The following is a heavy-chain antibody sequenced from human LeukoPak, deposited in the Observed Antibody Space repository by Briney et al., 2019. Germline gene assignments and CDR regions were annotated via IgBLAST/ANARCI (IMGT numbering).Heavy chain of an antibody. V-gene: IGHV3-9*01. J-gene: IGHJ4*02. CDR2: ISWNSGSI. CDR1: EFSFDDYA. CDR3: VKDIVADGTASDS. D-gene: IGHD1-1*01. Sequence: GRSLTLSCAASEFSFDDYAMQWVRQAPGKGLEGVSGISWNSGSIDYADSVKGRFTISRDNAKNYLYLQMTSLTAEDSAFYHCVKDIVADGTASDSWGQGTLVTVSS.